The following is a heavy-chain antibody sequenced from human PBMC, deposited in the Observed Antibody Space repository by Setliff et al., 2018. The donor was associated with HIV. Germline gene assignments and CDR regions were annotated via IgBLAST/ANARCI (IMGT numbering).Heavy chain of an antibody. J-gene: IGHJ4*02. V-gene: IGHV1-24*01. Sequence: ASVKVSCKVSGYTLAEISMHWVRQAPGKGLEWMGGFDPEDGEKVYEQRFQGTVTMTEDTSTDTAYMELTSLTSEDTAVYYCATITFYYDSSGSQNKKSYFFDYWGQGTLVTVSS. CDR2: FDPEDGEK. CDR1: GYTLAEIS. CDR3: ATITFYYDSSGSQNKKSYFFDY. D-gene: IGHD3-22*01.